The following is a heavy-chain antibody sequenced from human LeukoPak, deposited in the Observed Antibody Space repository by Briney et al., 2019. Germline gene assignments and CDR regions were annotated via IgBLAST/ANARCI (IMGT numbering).Heavy chain of an antibody. J-gene: IGHJ6*03. CDR1: GGSIDNSSYY. CDR3: ARQRADYFYHYMDV. Sequence: PSETLSLTCTVSGGSIDNSSYYWDWIRQPPGKGLEWLGNIYYSGTTFYTSSLKSRVTISTDMSKNQFSLRLTSVTAADTAVYYCARQRADYFYHYMDVWGKGTTVIVSS. CDR2: IYYSGTT. V-gene: IGHV4-39*01.